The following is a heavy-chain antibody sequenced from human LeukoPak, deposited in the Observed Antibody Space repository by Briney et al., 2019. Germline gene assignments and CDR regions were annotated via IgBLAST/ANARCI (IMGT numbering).Heavy chain of an antibody. D-gene: IGHD2-15*01. Sequence: GSGDNVPYKASGYTFTSYFMHCVRQPPGPPLQWMRIINPSGGSTSYAQMFQGRVTMTRDTSTSTVYMELSSLRSGDTAVYYCAILHGFCSGGSCYSDFDYWGHGTLVTVSS. CDR3: AILHGFCSGGSCYSDFDY. CDR1: GYTFTSYF. CDR2: INPSGGST. J-gene: IGHJ4*01. V-gene: IGHV1-46*01.